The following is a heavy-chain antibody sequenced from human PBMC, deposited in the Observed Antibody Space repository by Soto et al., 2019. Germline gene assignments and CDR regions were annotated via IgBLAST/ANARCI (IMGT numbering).Heavy chain of an antibody. J-gene: IGHJ5*02. Sequence: SETLSLTCTVSGGSISGHYWSWIRQPPGKGLEWVGYIYSSGSTYVRPSLKSRVSMSVDPSKNQVSLRLTSVTTTDTAVYYCARTPIGYCSGGTCSNWFDPWGQGTLVTVSS. D-gene: IGHD2-8*02. CDR3: ARTPIGYCSGGTCSNWFDP. CDR2: IYSSGST. CDR1: GGSISGHY. V-gene: IGHV4-59*08.